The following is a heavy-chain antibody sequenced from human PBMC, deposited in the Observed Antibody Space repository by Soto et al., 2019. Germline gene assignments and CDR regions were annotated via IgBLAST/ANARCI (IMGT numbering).Heavy chain of an antibody. CDR2: ISYDGSNK. J-gene: IGHJ4*02. CDR1: GSTFSRYA. D-gene: IGHD3-22*01. Sequence: QVQLVESGGGVVQPGRSLRLSCAASGSTFSRYAMHWVRQAPGRGLEWVAVISYDGSNKYYADSVKGRFTISRDNSKNTVSLQMNSLRAEDTAVYYCARVSYSSGYYGLDYWGQGTLVTVSS. CDR3: ARVSYSSGYYGLDY. V-gene: IGHV3-30-3*01.